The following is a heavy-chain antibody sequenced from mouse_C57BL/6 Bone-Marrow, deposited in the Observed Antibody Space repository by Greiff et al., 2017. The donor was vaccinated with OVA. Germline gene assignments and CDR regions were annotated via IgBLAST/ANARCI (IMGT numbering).Heavy chain of an antibody. CDR3: ARDHLWDY. Sequence: EVQLQESGGGLVQSGRSLRLSCATSGFTFSDFYMEWVRQAPGKGLEWIAASRNKANDYTTEYSASVKGRFIVSRDTSQSILYLQMNALRAEDTAIYYCARDHLWDYWGQGTTLTVSS. CDR2: SRNKANDYTT. J-gene: IGHJ2*01. V-gene: IGHV7-1*01. CDR1: GFTFSDFY. D-gene: IGHD1-1*02.